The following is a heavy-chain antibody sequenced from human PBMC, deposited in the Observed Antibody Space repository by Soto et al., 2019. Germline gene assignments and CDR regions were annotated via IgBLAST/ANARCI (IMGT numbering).Heavy chain of an antibody. CDR3: ARGIVTGSHESGGGYYLDS. D-gene: IGHD3-10*01. V-gene: IGHV4-34*01. CDR1: GESFSGYI. J-gene: IGHJ4*02. CDR2: INHSGSA. Sequence: SETLSLTCAVYGESFSGYIWTWIRQTPGKGLQWIGQINHSGSAYYNPSLKSRVTISVHTSNSQFSLELSSVTAADTAVYYCARGIVTGSHESGGGYYLDSWGQGTQVTVSS.